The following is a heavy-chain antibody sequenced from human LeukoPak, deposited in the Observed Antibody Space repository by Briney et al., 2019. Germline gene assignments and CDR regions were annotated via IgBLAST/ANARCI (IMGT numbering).Heavy chain of an antibody. CDR2: IWYDGTNT. CDR1: GFTFRSYG. J-gene: IGHJ4*02. Sequence: PGGSLRLSCAASGFTFRSYGMHWVRQSPGKGLEWVAAIWYDGTNTFYADPVKGRFTVSRDNSENTLYLQMNTLRPEDTAVYFCTRDAEDYFDSSTSFDYWGQGTLVTVSS. D-gene: IGHD3-22*01. V-gene: IGHV3-33*08. CDR3: TRDAEDYFDSSTSFDY.